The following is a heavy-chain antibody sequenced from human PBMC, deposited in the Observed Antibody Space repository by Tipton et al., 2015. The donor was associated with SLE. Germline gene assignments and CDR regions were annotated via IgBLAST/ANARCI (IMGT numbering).Heavy chain of an antibody. V-gene: IGHV4-38-2*02. CDR1: GYSISSGYY. J-gene: IGHJ3*02. D-gene: IGHD2-21*01. CDR2: IYHSGST. CDR3: ARDFCGGDCSYAFDI. Sequence: TLSLTCTVSGYSISSGYYWGWIRQPPGKGLERIGSIYHSGSTYYNPSLKSQVTISVDTSKNQFSLKLSSVTAADTAVYYCARDFCGGDCSYAFDIWGQGTMVTVSS.